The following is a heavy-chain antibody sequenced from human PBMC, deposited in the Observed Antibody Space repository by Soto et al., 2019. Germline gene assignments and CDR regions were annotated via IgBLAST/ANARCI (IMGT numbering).Heavy chain of an antibody. J-gene: IGHJ6*02. D-gene: IGHD6-13*01. CDR1: GYSFTSYW. Sequence: GESQKISCKGSGYSFTSYWISWVRQMPGKGVEWMGRIDPSDSYTNYSPSFQGHVTISADKSISTAYLQWSSLKASDTAMYYCARHRMVRYYYYGMDVWGQGTTVTVSS. CDR3: ARHRMVRYYYYGMDV. V-gene: IGHV5-10-1*01. CDR2: IDPSDSYT.